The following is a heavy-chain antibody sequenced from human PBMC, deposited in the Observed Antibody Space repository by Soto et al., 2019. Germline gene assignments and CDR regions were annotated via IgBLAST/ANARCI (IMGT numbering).Heavy chain of an antibody. CDR1: GGSISSSGYY. V-gene: IGHV4-31*03. CDR3: ARDLGSGTPLVIDY. CDR2: IYYSGST. J-gene: IGHJ4*02. Sequence: PSETLSLTCTVSGGSISSSGYYWSWIRQHPGKGLEWIGYIYYSGSTYYNPSLKSRVTISVDTSKNQFSLKLSSVTAADTAVYYCARDLGSGTPLVIDYWGQGTLVTVSS. D-gene: IGHD6-19*01.